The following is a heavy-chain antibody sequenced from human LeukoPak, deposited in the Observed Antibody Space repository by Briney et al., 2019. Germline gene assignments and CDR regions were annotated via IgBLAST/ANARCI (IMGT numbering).Heavy chain of an antibody. Sequence: GGSLRLSCAASGFTFSSYGMHWARQAPGKGLEWVAVISYDGSNKYYADSVKGRFTISRDNSKNTLYLQMNSLRAEDTAVYYCAKGRYSSGWTDYWGQGTLVTVSS. CDR3: AKGRYSSGWTDY. V-gene: IGHV3-30*18. CDR2: ISYDGSNK. D-gene: IGHD6-19*01. CDR1: GFTFSSYG. J-gene: IGHJ4*02.